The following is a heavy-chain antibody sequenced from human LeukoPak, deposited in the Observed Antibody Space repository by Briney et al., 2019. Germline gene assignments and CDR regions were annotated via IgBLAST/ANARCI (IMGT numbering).Heavy chain of an antibody. CDR1: GFTFSSYD. Sequence: GVSLRLSCAASGFTFSSYDMSWVRQAPGKGLEWVSAISGSGGSTYCADSVKGRFTISRDNSKNTLYLQMNSLRAEDTAVYYCAKDLYLEFRLTTVVMNAFDIWGQGTMVTVSS. J-gene: IGHJ3*02. CDR3: AKDLYLEFRLTTVVMNAFDI. V-gene: IGHV3-23*01. D-gene: IGHD4-23*01. CDR2: ISGSGGST.